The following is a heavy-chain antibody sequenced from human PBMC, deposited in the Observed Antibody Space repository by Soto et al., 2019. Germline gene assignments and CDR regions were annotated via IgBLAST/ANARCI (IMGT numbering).Heavy chain of an antibody. J-gene: IGHJ2*01. Sequence: GGSLRLSCAASGFTFSSYAMNWVRQAPGKGLEWVSAISGSGGSTYYADSVKGRFTISRDNSKNTLYLQMNSLRAEDTAVYYCARDRTYYYGSGSYVSNWYFDLWGRGTLVTVSS. V-gene: IGHV3-23*01. CDR2: ISGSGGST. CDR1: GFTFSSYA. D-gene: IGHD3-10*01. CDR3: ARDRTYYYGSGSYVSNWYFDL.